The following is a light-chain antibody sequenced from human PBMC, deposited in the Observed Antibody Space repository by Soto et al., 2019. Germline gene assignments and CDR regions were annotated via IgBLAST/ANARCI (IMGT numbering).Light chain of an antibody. CDR2: GNS. CDR1: SSNIGAGYD. V-gene: IGLV1-40*01. CDR3: QSYDSSLSGSVV. J-gene: IGLJ2*01. Sequence: QSVLTQPPSVSGAPGQRVTISFTGSSSNIGAGYDVHWYQQLPGTAPKLLIYGNSNRPSGVPDRCSGSKSGTSASLAITGLKAEDEADYYCQSYDSSLSGSVVFGGGTKLTVL.